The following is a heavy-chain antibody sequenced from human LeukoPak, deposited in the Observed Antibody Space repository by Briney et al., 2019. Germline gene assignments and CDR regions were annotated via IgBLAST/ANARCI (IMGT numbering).Heavy chain of an antibody. V-gene: IGHV4-34*01. CDR3: ASAIAAAGTFDY. D-gene: IGHD6-13*01. CDR2: INHSGST. J-gene: IGHJ4*02. Sequence: SETLSLTCAVYGGSFSGYYWSWIRQPPGKGREWIGEINHSGSTNYNPSLKSRVTISVDTSKNQFSLKLSSVTAADTAVYYCASAIAAAGTFDYWGQGTLVTVSS. CDR1: GGSFSGYY.